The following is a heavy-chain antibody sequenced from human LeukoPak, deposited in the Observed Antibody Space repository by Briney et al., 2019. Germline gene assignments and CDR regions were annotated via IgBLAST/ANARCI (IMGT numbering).Heavy chain of an antibody. D-gene: IGHD3-22*01. CDR1: GGSFSGYY. J-gene: IGHJ4*02. CDR3: XXXXXXXYDSSGYFGY. Sequence: SETLSLTCAVYGGSFSGYYWSWIRQPPGKGLEWIGEINHSGSTNYNPSLKSRVTISVDTSKNQFSLKLSSVTAADTAVYYCXXXXXXXYDSSGYFGYWGQGTLVTVSS. V-gene: IGHV4-34*01. CDR2: INHSGST.